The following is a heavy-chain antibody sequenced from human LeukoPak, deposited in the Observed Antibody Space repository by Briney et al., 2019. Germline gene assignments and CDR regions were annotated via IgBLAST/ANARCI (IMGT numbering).Heavy chain of an antibody. CDR3: AKAAVPGTKYYFDY. CDR1: GFTFNSYA. Sequence: GGSLRLSCAASGFTFNSYAMNWVRQAPGKGLEWVSAISGSGSTTYYADSVKGRFTISRDNSMNTLYLQMNTLRAEDTAVYYCAKAAVPGTKYYFDYWGQGTLVTVSS. D-gene: IGHD2-8*01. V-gene: IGHV3-23*01. J-gene: IGHJ4*02. CDR2: ISGSGSTT.